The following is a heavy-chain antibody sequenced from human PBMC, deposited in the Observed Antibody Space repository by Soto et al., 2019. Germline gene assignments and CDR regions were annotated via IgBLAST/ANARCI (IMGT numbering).Heavy chain of an antibody. J-gene: IGHJ6*02. CDR1: GFTFDDYA. V-gene: IGHV3-43D*04. CDR2: ISWDGGST. Sequence: GGSLRLSCAASGFTFDDYAMHWVRQAPGKGLEWVSLISWDGGSTYYADSVKGRFTISRDNSKNSLYLQMNSLRAEDTALYYCAKDLNPLEARYYYYGMDVWGQGTTVTVSS. CDR3: AKDLNPLEARYYYYGMDV.